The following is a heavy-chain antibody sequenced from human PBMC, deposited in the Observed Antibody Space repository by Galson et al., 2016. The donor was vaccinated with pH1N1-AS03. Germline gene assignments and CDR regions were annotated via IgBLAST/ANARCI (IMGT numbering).Heavy chain of an antibody. CDR1: GFTFSNFG. V-gene: IGHV3-30*18. CDR2: ISYDGNYK. D-gene: IGHD3-22*01. Sequence: SLRLSCAASGFTFSNFGMHWVRQAPGKGQEWVAVISYDGNYKHYGDSVKGRFTISRDNSRNTVYLQMNSLRAEDTAMFYCAKDLNGYYESSGLFDYWGQGTLVTVSS. CDR3: AKDLNGYYESSGLFDY. J-gene: IGHJ4*02.